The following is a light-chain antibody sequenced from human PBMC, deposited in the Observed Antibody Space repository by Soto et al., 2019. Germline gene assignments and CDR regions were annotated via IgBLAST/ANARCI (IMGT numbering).Light chain of an antibody. Sequence: DIPMTQSPSTLSASVGDRVTITCRASQSISSWLAWYQQKPGKAPKLLIYDASSLESGVPSRFSGSGSGTEFTLTISILQPDDFATYYCQQYNSYWWTFGQGTKVEIK. CDR1: QSISSW. CDR3: QQYNSYWWT. V-gene: IGKV1-5*01. CDR2: DAS. J-gene: IGKJ1*01.